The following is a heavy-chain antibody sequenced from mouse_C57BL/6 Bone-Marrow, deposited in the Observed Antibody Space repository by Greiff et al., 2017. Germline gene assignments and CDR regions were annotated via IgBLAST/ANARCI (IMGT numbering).Heavy chain of an antibody. V-gene: IGHV5-6*01. J-gene: IGHJ3*01. D-gene: IGHD1-1*01. Sequence: EVKVVESGGDLVKPGGSLKLSCAASGFTFSSYGMSWVRQTPDKRLEWVATISIGGSYTYYPDSVKGRFTISRDNAKNTLYLQMSSLTSEDTAMYYSARHGVLRYKAGFAYWGQGTLVTVSA. CDR3: ARHGVLRYKAGFAY. CDR1: GFTFSSYG. CDR2: ISIGGSYT.